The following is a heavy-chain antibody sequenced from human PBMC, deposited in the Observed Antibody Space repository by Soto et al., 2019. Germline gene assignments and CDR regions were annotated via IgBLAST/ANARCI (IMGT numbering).Heavy chain of an antibody. CDR1: GFTFSSYA. Sequence: EVQLLESGGGLVQPGGSLRLSCAASGFTFSSYAMNWVRQAPGKGLEWVSTISFSGVNRHYADSVKGRFTIYRDNSKNTLYLQMNSLRAEDTAVYYCAKVGSGSYSAHSWGQGTLVTVSS. CDR2: ISFSGVNR. J-gene: IGHJ4*02. CDR3: AKVGSGSYSAHS. D-gene: IGHD3-10*01. V-gene: IGHV3-23*01.